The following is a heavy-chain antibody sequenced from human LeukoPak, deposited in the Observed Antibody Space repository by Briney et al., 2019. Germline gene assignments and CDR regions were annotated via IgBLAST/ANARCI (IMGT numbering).Heavy chain of an antibody. CDR2: ISGSGGST. CDR1: GFTFSIYA. J-gene: IGHJ4*02. CDR3: ARDRTMVRGAFDY. Sequence: GGSLRLSCGASGFTFSIYAMSWVRQAPGKGLEWVSTISGSGGSTYYADSVKGRFTISRDNSKNTLYLQMNSLRAEDTALYYCARDRTMVRGAFDYWGQGTLVTVSS. V-gene: IGHV3-23*01. D-gene: IGHD3-10*01.